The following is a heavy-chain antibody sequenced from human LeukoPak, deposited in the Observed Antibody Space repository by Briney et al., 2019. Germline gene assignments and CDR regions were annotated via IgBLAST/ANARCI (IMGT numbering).Heavy chain of an antibody. CDR2: INPNSGGT. V-gene: IGHV1-2*02. Sequence: ASVKVSCKASGYTFTGYYMHWVRQAPGQGLEWMGWINPNSGGTNYAQKFQGRVTMTRDTSISTAYMELSRLRSDDTAVYYCARGTVYYYDSSGYYLDAFDIWGQGTMVTVSS. CDR1: GYTFTGYY. J-gene: IGHJ3*02. D-gene: IGHD3-22*01. CDR3: ARGTVYYYDSSGYYLDAFDI.